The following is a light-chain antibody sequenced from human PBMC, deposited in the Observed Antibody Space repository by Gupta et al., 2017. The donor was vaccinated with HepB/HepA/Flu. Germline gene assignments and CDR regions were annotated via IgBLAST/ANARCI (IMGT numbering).Light chain of an antibody. Sequence: QSALTQPASVSGSPGQSTTISCAGTSSDVGTYNFVSWYQQHPGKAPKLMIYDVSKRPSGVSNRFSGSKSGNTASLTISGLQAEDEADYYCSSYTSSDTLVFGGGTKLTVL. CDR1: SSDVGTYNF. CDR2: DVS. V-gene: IGLV2-14*01. J-gene: IGLJ2*01. CDR3: SSYTSSDTLV.